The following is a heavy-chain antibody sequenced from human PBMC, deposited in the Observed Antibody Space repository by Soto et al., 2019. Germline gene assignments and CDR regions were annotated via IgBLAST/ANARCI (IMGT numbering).Heavy chain of an antibody. Sequence: EVQLVESGGGLVEPGGYLRLSCAASGFTFSYAWMAWVRQAPGKGLEWVGRIKSEADGGTTDYAAPVKGRFTISRDDSENTLYLQMNSMKTDDSAVYYCTTPQKWLRFAFGYWGQGTLVTVSS. CDR2: IKSEADGGTT. D-gene: IGHD5-12*01. CDR1: GFTFSYAW. J-gene: IGHJ4*02. V-gene: IGHV3-15*05. CDR3: TTPQKWLRFAFGY.